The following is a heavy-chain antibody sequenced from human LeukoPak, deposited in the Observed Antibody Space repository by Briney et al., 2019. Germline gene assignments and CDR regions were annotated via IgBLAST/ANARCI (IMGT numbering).Heavy chain of an antibody. Sequence: SETLSLTCTVSGGSISSYYWSWIRQPPGKGLEWIGYIYTSGSTNYNPSLKSRVTISVDTSKNQFSLKLSSVTAADTAVYYCASRGGAALGFDYWGREPWSPSPQ. CDR1: GGSISSYY. D-gene: IGHD6-6*01. CDR3: ASRGGAALGFDY. V-gene: IGHV4-4*09. J-gene: IGHJ4*02. CDR2: IYTSGST.